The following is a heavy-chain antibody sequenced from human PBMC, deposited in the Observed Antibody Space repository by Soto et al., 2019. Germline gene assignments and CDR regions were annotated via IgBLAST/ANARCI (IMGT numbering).Heavy chain of an antibody. V-gene: IGHV3-23*01. J-gene: IGHJ6*02. D-gene: IGHD3-10*01. Sequence: GGSLRLSCAASGFTFSSYAMSWVRQAPGKGLEWVSAISGSGGSTYYADSVKGRFTISRDNSKNTLYLQMNSLRAEDTAVYYCAKDAAPLLWFGELLYNGMDVWGQGTTVTVSS. CDR1: GFTFSSYA. CDR2: ISGSGGST. CDR3: AKDAAPLLWFGELLYNGMDV.